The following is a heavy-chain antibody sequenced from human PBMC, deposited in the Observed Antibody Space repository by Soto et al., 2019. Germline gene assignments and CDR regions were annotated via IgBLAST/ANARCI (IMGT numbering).Heavy chain of an antibody. CDR2: IIGTGSST. V-gene: IGHV3-23*01. J-gene: IGHJ4*02. CDR3: AKGHGAAGGRGGYFPS. CDR1: GFTFSSYA. D-gene: IGHD2-15*01. Sequence: PGGSLILSWAACGFTFSSYAMSWRRHAPGKGLEWVSAIIGTGSSTYYSDSVKGRFTISRDNSKNTLYLKLNSLRDQDTAVYYCAKGHGAAGGRGGYFPSWGPGPLVTV.